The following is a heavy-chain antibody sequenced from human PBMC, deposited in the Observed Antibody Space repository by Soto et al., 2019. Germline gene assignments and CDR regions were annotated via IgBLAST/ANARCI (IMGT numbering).Heavy chain of an antibody. CDR1: GYSFSTYG. J-gene: IGHJ4*02. Sequence: ASVKVSCKASGYSFSTYGRSWVRQAHGQGLEWGGWLRIYSGDTDYSHTLQGRVTMTTDTSTTTAYMELRSLRSDDTAVYYCATGAPHLTGIEEPALCWGQGYLVTASS. V-gene: IGHV1-18*01. CDR3: ATGAPHLTGIEEPALC. D-gene: IGHD3-10*01. CDR2: LRIYSGDT.